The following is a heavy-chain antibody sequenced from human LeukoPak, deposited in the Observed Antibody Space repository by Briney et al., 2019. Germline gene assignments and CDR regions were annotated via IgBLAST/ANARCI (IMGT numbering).Heavy chain of an antibody. V-gene: IGHV6-1*01. CDR3: ARDQSWTTGFDI. CDR1: GDSVSSNRAT. CDR2: TYYMSKWYN. D-gene: IGHD2-8*02. Sequence: SQTLSLTCAISGDSVSSNRATWNWIRQSPSRGLEWQGRTYYMSKWYNDYAVSVKSRITINPDTSKSQFSLQLNSVTPEDTAVYFCARDQSWTTGFDIWGQGTMVTVSS. J-gene: IGHJ3*02.